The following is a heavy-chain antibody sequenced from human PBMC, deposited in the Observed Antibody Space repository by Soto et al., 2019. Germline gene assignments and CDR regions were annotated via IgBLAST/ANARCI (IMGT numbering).Heavy chain of an antibody. D-gene: IGHD4-17*01. J-gene: IGHJ4*02. CDR1: GFTFDDYA. V-gene: IGHV3-9*01. CDR2: ISWNSGSI. CDR3: AKAIYGDYVGFDY. Sequence: GGSLRLSCAASGFTFDDYAMHWVRQAPGKGLEWVSGISWNSGSIGYADSVKGRFTISRDNAKNSLYLQMNSLRAEDTALYYCAKAIYGDYVGFDYWGQGTLVTVSS.